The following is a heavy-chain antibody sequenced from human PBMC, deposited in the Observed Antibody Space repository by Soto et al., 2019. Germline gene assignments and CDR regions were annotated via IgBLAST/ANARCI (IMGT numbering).Heavy chain of an antibody. CDR1: GGSISSGGYY. D-gene: IGHD5-12*01. Sequence: SETLSLTCTVSGGSISSGGYYWSWIRQHPGKGLEWIGYIYYSGSTYYNPSLKSRVTISVDTSKNQFSLKLSSVTAADTAVYYCASLYSGYDPPSPFDYWGQGTLVTVSS. CDR3: ASLYSGYDPPSPFDY. V-gene: IGHV4-31*03. J-gene: IGHJ4*02. CDR2: IYYSGST.